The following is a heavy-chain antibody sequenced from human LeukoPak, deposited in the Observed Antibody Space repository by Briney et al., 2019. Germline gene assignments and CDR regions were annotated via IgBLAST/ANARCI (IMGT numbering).Heavy chain of an antibody. CDR2: IIPIFGTA. J-gene: IGHJ6*02. CDR3: ARAIPPNTVPSHAYGMDV. Sequence: ASVKVSCKASGYTFTSYGISWVRQAPGQGLEWMGGIIPIFGTANYAQKFQGRVTITADESTSTAYMELSSLRSEDTAVYYCARAIPPNTVPSHAYGMDVWGQGTTVTVSS. V-gene: IGHV1-69*13. CDR1: GYTFTSYG. D-gene: IGHD4-11*01.